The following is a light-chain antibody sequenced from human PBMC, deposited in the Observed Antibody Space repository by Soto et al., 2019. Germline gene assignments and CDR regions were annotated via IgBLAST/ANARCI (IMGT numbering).Light chain of an antibody. V-gene: IGKV3-15*01. Sequence: DIVMTQSPATLSVSPGERVTLSCRASQTIYSNVAWYQQRPGQSPRLLIYHASSRATGIPARFSGSGSGTEFTLTINSLQSEDFAVYYCQQYQNLWTFGQGTKVDIK. CDR2: HAS. J-gene: IGKJ1*01. CDR1: QTIYSN. CDR3: QQYQNLWT.